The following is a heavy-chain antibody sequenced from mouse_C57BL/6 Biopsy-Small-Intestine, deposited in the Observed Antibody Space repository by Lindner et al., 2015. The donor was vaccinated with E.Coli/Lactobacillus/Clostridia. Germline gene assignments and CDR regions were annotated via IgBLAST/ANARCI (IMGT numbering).Heavy chain of an antibody. Sequence: SVKVSWLRLLEAPSAAMLSAGCDRPLDKGLSGWEGSSLSLVITNYAQKFQGRVTITADKSTSTAYMELSSLRSEDTAVYYCARESIAATLGWFDPWGQGTLVTVSS. D-gene: IGHD1-1*02. J-gene: IGHJ4*01. V-gene: IGHV1-53*01. CDR2: SSLSLVIT. CDR3: ARESIAATLGWFDP. CDR1: EAPSAAML.